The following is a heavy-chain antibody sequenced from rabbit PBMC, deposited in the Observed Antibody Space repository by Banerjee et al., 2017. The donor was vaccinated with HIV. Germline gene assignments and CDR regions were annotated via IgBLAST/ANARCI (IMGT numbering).Heavy chain of an antibody. CDR2: IDPIFGNT. J-gene: IGHJ4*01. CDR1: GFDFSSYY. V-gene: IGHV1S43*01. CDR3: AYSSGWGADFNL. Sequence: QQQLEESGGGLVKPGGTLTLTCKASGFDFSSYYMSWVRQAPGKGLEWIGYIDPIFGNTYYARWVNGRLTISSHNAQKTLYLQLNSLTAADTATYFCAYSSGWGADFNLWGPGTLVTVS. D-gene: IGHD4-1*01.